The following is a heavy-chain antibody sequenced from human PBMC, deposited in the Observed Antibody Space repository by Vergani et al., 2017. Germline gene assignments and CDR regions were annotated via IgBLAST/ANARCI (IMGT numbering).Heavy chain of an antibody. CDR3: ATPGYGGNFPPYY. CDR1: GFTFDDYT. D-gene: IGHD4-23*01. CDR2: ISWDGGST. Sequence: EVQLVESGGVVVQPGGSLRLSCAASGFTFDDYTMHWVRQAPGKGLEWVSLISWDGGSTYYADSVKGRFTISRDNSKNSLYLQMNSLRAEDTAVYYCATPGYGGNFPPYYWGQGTLVTVSS. J-gene: IGHJ4*02. V-gene: IGHV3-43*01.